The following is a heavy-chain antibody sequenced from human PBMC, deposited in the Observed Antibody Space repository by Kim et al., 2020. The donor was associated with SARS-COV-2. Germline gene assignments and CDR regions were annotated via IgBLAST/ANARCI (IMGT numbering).Heavy chain of an antibody. CDR2: IDPSDSYT. J-gene: IGHJ5*02. D-gene: IGHD6-13*01. CDR1: GYSFTSYW. CDR3: ARSSWPRVDWFDP. V-gene: IGHV5-10-1*01. Sequence: GESLKISCKGSGYSFTSYWISWVRQMPGKGLEWMGRIDPSDSYTNYSPSFQCHVTISADKSISTAYLQWSSLKASDTAMYYCARSSWPRVDWFDPWGQGTLVTVSS.